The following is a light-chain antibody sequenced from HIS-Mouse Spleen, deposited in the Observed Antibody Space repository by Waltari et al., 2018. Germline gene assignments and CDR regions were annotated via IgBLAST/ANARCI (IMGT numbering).Light chain of an antibody. Sequence: EIVLTQSPATLSLSPGERATLSCRASQSVSSYLACYQQKPGQAPRLLIYDASSRATGIPARFSGSGSGTDFTLTISSLEPEDFAVYYCQQRSNWPWTFGQGTKVEIK. CDR2: DAS. J-gene: IGKJ1*01. V-gene: IGKV3-11*01. CDR3: QQRSNWPWT. CDR1: QSVSSY.